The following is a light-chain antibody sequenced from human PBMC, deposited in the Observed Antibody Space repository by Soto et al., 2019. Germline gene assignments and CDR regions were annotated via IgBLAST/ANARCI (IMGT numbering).Light chain of an antibody. CDR3: QQYRMSPNT. Sequence: EIGLKQSQDTLSLSPGERATLSCRASQRVDDSHLAWYQLRPGQAPRLLIYGASTRATGIPDRFSGSGSGTDFSLTIRGLKPEDFAVYYCQQYRMSPNTFGQGTLLEIK. V-gene: IGKV3-20*01. J-gene: IGKJ5*01. CDR1: QRVDDSH. CDR2: GAS.